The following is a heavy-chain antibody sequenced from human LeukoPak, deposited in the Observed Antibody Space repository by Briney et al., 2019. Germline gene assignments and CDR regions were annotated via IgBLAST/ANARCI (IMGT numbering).Heavy chain of an antibody. CDR2: IYWNDHK. V-gene: IGHV2-5*01. D-gene: IGHD3-3*01. CDR3: AHRDKSFGVIKNENWFDP. CDR1: GFSLTPNGVG. Sequence: SGPTLVKPTPTLTLTCSFSGFSLTPNGVGVAWLRQPPGKALEWLAVIYWNDHKRYTPSLENRLTITKDTSKNQVVLTMTNMDPADTATYFCAHRDKSFGVIKNENWFDPWGPGTPVTVSS. J-gene: IGHJ5*02.